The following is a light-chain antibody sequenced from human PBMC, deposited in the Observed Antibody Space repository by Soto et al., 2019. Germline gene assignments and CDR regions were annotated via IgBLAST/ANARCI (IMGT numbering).Light chain of an antibody. CDR1: SSDVGGYNY. Sequence: QSALTQPASVSGSPGQSIPISCTGTSSDVGGYNYVSWYQQHPGKAPKLMSYEVSNRPSWVSNRFSGSKSGNTASLTISGLHAEDEADYYCSSYTSSSIAYVFVTGTKLTVL. CDR2: EVS. CDR3: SSYTSSSIAYV. V-gene: IGLV2-14*01. J-gene: IGLJ1*01.